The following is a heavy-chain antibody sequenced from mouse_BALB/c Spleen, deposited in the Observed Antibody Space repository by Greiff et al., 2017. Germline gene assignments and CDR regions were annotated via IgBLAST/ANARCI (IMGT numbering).Heavy chain of an antibody. Sequence: QVQLQQSGPQLVRPGASVKISCKASGYSFTSYWMHWVQQRPGQGLEWIGMIDPSDSETRLNQKFKDKATLTVDKSSSTAYMQLSSPTSDDSAVYYCARRDYDSYAMDYWGQGTSVTVSS. J-gene: IGHJ4*01. CDR1: GYSFTSYW. CDR3: ARRDYDSYAMDY. D-gene: IGHD2-4*01. V-gene: IGHV1S127*01. CDR2: IDPSDSET.